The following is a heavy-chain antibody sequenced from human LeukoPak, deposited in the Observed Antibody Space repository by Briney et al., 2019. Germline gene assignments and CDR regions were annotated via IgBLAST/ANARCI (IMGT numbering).Heavy chain of an antibody. D-gene: IGHD1-26*01. CDR1: GYTFSSYD. V-gene: IGHV1-8*01. CDR2: MNPNSGNT. CDR3: AREDGTIHTFDY. J-gene: IGHJ4*02. Sequence: ASVKVSCKASGYTFSSYDINWVRQATGQGLEWMEWMNPNSGNTGYARKFQGRVTMTRNTSISTAYMELSSLRSEDTAVNYCAREDGTIHTFDYWGQGTLVTVPS.